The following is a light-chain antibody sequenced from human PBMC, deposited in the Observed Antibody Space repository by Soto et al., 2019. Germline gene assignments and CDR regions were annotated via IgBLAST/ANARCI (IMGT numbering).Light chain of an antibody. CDR3: QQYVTAFRS. Sequence: DIQMTQSPSTLSASVGDRVTITCRAGQSISSWLARYQQKPGTAPKLLIYKASSLQSGVPSRFSGSGSGTEFTLTISSLQPDDFATYYCQQYVTAFRSFGQGTKVDIK. CDR2: KAS. V-gene: IGKV1-5*03. CDR1: QSISSW. J-gene: IGKJ1*01.